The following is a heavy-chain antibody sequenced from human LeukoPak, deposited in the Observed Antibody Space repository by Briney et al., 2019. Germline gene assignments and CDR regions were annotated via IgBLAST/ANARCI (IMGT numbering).Heavy chain of an antibody. V-gene: IGHV3-7*01. Sequence: GGSLRLSCAASGFTFSSYWMSWVRQAPGKGLEWVANIKQDGSEKYYVDSVKGRFTISRDNAKNSLYLQMNSLRAEDTAVYYCAREASGWLLFSRFYYYYYMDVWGKGTTVTVSS. J-gene: IGHJ6*03. CDR1: GFTFSSYW. CDR2: IKQDGSEK. CDR3: AREASGWLLFSRFYYYYYMDV. D-gene: IGHD3-3*01.